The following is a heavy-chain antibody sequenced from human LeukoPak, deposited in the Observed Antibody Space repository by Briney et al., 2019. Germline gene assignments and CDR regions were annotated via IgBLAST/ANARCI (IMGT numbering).Heavy chain of an antibody. Sequence: GGSLRLSCAASGFTFSSYGMHWVRQAPGKGLEWVAVISYDGSNEYYADSVKGRFTISRDNSKNTLYLQMNSLRAEDTAVYYCAKDKDHGFDYWGQGTLVTVSS. CDR2: ISYDGSNE. D-gene: IGHD4-17*01. CDR3: AKDKDHGFDY. V-gene: IGHV3-30*18. J-gene: IGHJ4*02. CDR1: GFTFSSYG.